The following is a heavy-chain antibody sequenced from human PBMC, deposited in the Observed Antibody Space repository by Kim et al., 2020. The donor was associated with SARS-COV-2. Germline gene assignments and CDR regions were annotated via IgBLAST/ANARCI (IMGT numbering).Heavy chain of an antibody. D-gene: IGHD3-10*01. CDR1: GGTFSSYA. Sequence: SVKVSCKASGGTFSSYAISWVRQAPGQGLEWMGGIIPIFGTANYAQKFQGRVTITADESTSTAYMELSSLRSEDTAVYYCARVWGPNALLWFRELSLDYWGQGALVTVSS. V-gene: IGHV1-69*13. J-gene: IGHJ4*02. CDR2: IIPIFGTA. CDR3: ARVWGPNALLWFRELSLDY.